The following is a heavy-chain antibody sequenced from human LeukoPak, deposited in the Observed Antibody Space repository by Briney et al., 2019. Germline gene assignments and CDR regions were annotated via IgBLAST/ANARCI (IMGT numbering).Heavy chain of an antibody. V-gene: IGHV4-34*01. J-gene: IGHJ6*02. CDR1: GGSFSGYY. CDR2: INHSGST. CDR3: ARGLWYYGSGSYYTLRGYYYYGMDV. D-gene: IGHD3-10*01. Sequence: SETLSLTCAVYGGSFSGYYWSWIRQPPGKGLEWIGEINHSGSTNYNPSLKSRVTISVDTSKNQFSLKLSSVTAADTAVYCCARGLWYYGSGSYYTLRGYYYYGMDVWGQGTTVTVSS.